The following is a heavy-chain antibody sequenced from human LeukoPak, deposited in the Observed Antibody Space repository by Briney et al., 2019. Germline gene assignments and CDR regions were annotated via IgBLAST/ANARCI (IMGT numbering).Heavy chain of an antibody. V-gene: IGHV1-58*02. CDR3: AAVYSSSWPYYFDY. Sequence: SVKVSCKASGVTFTSSAMQWVRQARGQRLEWIGWIVVGSGNTNYAQKFQERVTITRDMSTSTAYMELSSLRSEDTAVYYCAAVYSSSWPYYFDYWGQGTLVTVSS. J-gene: IGHJ4*02. CDR1: GVTFTSSA. D-gene: IGHD6-13*01. CDR2: IVVGSGNT.